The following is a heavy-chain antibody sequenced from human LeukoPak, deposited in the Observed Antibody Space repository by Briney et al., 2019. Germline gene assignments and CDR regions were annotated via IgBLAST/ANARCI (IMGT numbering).Heavy chain of an antibody. Sequence: SETLSLTCTVSGGSISSGSYYWSWIRQPAGKGLEWIGRIYTSGSTNYNPSLKSRVTISVDTSKNQFSLKLSSVTAADTAVYYCARGVVPAPWFDPWGQGTLVTVSS. D-gene: IGHD2-2*01. V-gene: IGHV4-61*02. CDR3: ARGVVPAPWFDP. J-gene: IGHJ5*02. CDR2: IYTSGST. CDR1: GGSISSGSYY.